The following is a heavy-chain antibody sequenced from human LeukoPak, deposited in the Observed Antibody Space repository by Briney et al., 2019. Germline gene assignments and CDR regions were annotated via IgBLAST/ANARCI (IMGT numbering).Heavy chain of an antibody. Sequence: SSETLSLTCSVSGYSISSGYYWGWIRQPPWKGLEWIGSMYHSGSTYYNPSLKSRVTMSADTSKNQFSLKLSSVTAADTAVYYCARVLDYYGSGTRDFDYWGQGTLVTVSS. CDR2: MYHSGST. V-gene: IGHV4-38-2*02. CDR3: ARVLDYYGSGTRDFDY. CDR1: GYSISSGYY. D-gene: IGHD3-10*01. J-gene: IGHJ4*02.